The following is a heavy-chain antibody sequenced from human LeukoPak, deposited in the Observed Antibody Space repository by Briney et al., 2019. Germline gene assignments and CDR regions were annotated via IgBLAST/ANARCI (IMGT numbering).Heavy chain of an antibody. V-gene: IGHV1-18*01. Sequence: ASVKVSCKASGYSFTDYGISWVRQAPGQGLEWMGWISAYNGNTNYAQKLQGRVTMTTDTSTSTAYMELRSLRSDDTAVYYCARLYCSSTSCSPRKYYFDYWGQGTLVTVSS. D-gene: IGHD2-2*01. CDR2: ISAYNGNT. CDR1: GYSFTDYG. CDR3: ARLYCSSTSCSPRKYYFDY. J-gene: IGHJ4*02.